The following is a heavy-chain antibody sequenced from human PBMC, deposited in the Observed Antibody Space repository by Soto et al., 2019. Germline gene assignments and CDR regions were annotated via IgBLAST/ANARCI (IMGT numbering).Heavy chain of an antibody. V-gene: IGHV3-33*01. CDR3: ARDDAVAKEPDY. D-gene: IGHD5-12*01. J-gene: IGHJ4*02. CDR2: IWYDGSNK. Sequence: QVQLVESGGGVVQPGRSLRLSCAASGFTFSSYGMHWVRQAPGKGLEWVAVIWYDGSNKYYADSVKGRFTISRDNSKNTLYLQMNSLRAEDTAVYFCARDDAVAKEPDYWGQGTLVTVSS. CDR1: GFTFSSYG.